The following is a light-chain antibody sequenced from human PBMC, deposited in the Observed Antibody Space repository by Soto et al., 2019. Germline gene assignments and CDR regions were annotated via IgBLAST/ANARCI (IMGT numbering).Light chain of an antibody. Sequence: QSALTQPASVSGSPGQSITISCTGTSNDISAYDYVSWYQHHPGKAPKLMIYDVSSRPPGVSNRFSGSKSGNTASLTISGLQAEDEADYYCSSYTTPSTLVVFGGGTKVTVL. CDR1: SNDISAYDY. V-gene: IGLV2-14*03. CDR3: SSYTTPSTLVV. J-gene: IGLJ2*01. CDR2: DVS.